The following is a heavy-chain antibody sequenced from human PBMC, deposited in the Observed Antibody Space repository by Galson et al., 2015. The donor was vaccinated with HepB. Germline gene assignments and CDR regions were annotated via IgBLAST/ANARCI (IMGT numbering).Heavy chain of an antibody. D-gene: IGHD3-3*02. CDR3: ARCLLFEKSIYRPVDF. J-gene: IGHJ4*02. CDR1: GIILTSHC. V-gene: IGHV3-7*01. Sequence: SLTSPSAASGIILTSHCMSCVRPVAGIKLQWFAIICEDGSRIGHMDYGKGRFTISRDKARTSLFLQLKRLRVKDTAVYFCARCLLFEKSIYRPVDFWGQGTLVTVSS. CDR2: ICEDGSRI.